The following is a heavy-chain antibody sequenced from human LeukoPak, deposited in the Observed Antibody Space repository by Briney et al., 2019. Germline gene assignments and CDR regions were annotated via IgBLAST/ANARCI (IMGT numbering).Heavy chain of an antibody. Sequence: ASVKVSCKASGYTFTSYYIHWVRQAPGQGLEWMGMIYPRDGSTSYAQKFQGRVTVTRDTSTSTVHMELSGLRSEDTAVYYCARDQEGFDYWGQGTLVSVSS. CDR1: GYTFTSYY. J-gene: IGHJ4*02. CDR2: IYPRDGST. CDR3: ARDQEGFDY. V-gene: IGHV1-46*01.